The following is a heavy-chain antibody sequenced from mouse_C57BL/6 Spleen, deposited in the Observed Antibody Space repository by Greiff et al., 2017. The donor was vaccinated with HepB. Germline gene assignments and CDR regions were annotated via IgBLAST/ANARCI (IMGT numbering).Heavy chain of an antibody. CDR2: ISGGGGNT. J-gene: IGHJ2*01. V-gene: IGHV5-9*01. CDR3: ARLGYSNYFDY. Sequence: DVKLVESGGGLVKPGGSLKLSCAASGFTFSSYTMSWVRQTPEKRLEWVATISGGGGNTYYPDSVKGRFTISRDNAKNTLYLQMSSLRSEDTALYYCARLGYSNYFDYWGQGTTLTVSS. CDR1: GFTFSSYT. D-gene: IGHD2-5*01.